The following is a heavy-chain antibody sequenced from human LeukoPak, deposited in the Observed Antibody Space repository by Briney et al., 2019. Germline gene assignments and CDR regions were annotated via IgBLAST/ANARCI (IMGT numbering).Heavy chain of an antibody. Sequence: GESLKISCRGSGYSFTSYWVAWVRQMPGKGLEWMGIIYPRDSDTRYSPSFQGQVTISADKSINTAYLQWSGLKASDTAVYYCARHVTIASAARGFDIWGQGTMVTVSS. D-gene: IGHD1-14*01. CDR2: IYPRDSDT. CDR1: GYSFTSYW. CDR3: ARHVTIASAARGFDI. J-gene: IGHJ3*02. V-gene: IGHV5-51*01.